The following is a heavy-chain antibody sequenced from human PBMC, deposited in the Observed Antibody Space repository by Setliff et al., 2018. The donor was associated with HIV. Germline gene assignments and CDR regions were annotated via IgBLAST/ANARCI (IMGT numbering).Heavy chain of an antibody. D-gene: IGHD3-3*01. V-gene: IGHV3-23*01. Sequence: LRLSCAAPGFTFSIHAMSWVRQAPGKGLEWVSAISGSGGNTYYADSVKGRFTVSRDNSKNTLYLQMNSLRAEDTAVYYCAKGSGKITIYYYYMDVWGKGTTVTVSS. CDR3: AKGSGKITIYYYYMDV. J-gene: IGHJ6*03. CDR1: GFTFSIHA. CDR2: ISGSGGNT.